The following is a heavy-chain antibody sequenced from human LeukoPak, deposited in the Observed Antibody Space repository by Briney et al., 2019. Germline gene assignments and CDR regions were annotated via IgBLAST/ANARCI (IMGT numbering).Heavy chain of an antibody. V-gene: IGHV3-11*01. CDR1: GFTFSDYY. J-gene: IGHJ6*02. Sequence: GGSLRLSCAASGFTFSDYYMSWIRQAPGKGLGWVSYISSSGSAIYYADSVKGRFTISRDNAKNSLYLQMNSLRAEDTAVYYCARDGDYYGSGSYHGMDVWGQGTTVTVSS. CDR2: ISSSGSAI. D-gene: IGHD3-10*01. CDR3: ARDGDYYGSGSYHGMDV.